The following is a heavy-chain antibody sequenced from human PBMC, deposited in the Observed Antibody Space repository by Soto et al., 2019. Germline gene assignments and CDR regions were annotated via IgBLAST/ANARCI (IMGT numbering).Heavy chain of an antibody. CDR2: INGDGSYA. J-gene: IGHJ4*02. D-gene: IGHD4-17*01. CDR1: GFTFNNYW. CDR3: ARDFTTAETPGDDFDY. V-gene: IGHV3-74*01. Sequence: EVPLVESGGGLVQPGGSLRLSCAASGFTFNNYWMHWVRQVPGKGLVWVSRINGDGSYASYADFVKGRFTISRDNAKNTVHLQMNSLSAEDTALYYCARDFTTAETPGDDFDYWGQGIPVIVSS.